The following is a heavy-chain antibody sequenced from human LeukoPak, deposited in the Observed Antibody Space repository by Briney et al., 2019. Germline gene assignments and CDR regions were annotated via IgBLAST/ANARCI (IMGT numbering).Heavy chain of an antibody. CDR3: ARMAAYYDILTGYYNYYFDY. CDR2: IKQDGSEK. CDR1: GFTVSSNY. V-gene: IGHV3-7*01. D-gene: IGHD3-9*01. Sequence: GGSLRLSCAASGFTVSSNYMSWVRQAPGKGLEWVANIKQDGSEKYYVDSVKGRFTISRDNAKNSLYLQMNSLRAEDTAVYYCARMAAYYDILTGYYNYYFDYWGQGTLVTVSS. J-gene: IGHJ4*02.